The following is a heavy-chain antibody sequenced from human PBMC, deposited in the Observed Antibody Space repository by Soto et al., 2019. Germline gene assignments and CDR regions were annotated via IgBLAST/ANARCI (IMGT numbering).Heavy chain of an antibody. D-gene: IGHD2-2*01. Sequence: GGSLRLSCAASGFTFSSYSMNWVRQAPGKGLEWVSSISSSSSYIYYADSVKGRFTISRDNAKNSLYLQMNSLRAEDTAVYYCAREYKSWKYQLRGAFDIWGQGTMVTV. J-gene: IGHJ3*02. CDR3: AREYKSWKYQLRGAFDI. CDR2: ISSSSSYI. CDR1: GFTFSSYS. V-gene: IGHV3-21*01.